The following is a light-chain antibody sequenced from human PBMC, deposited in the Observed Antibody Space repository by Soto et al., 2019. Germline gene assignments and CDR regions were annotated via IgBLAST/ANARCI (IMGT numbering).Light chain of an antibody. J-gene: IGKJ2*01. CDR2: NLS. Sequence: VLLTQSPLSLPVTLGQPASISCSSDQSLVSHYGTTFLNWFQQRPGQSPRRLIYNLSNRDSGVPDRFSGSGSGTDFTLKISRVEAEDVGVYYYCMQGTHWPYTFGQGTKLEI. CDR3: MQGTHWPYT. CDR1: QSLVSHYGTTF. V-gene: IGKV2-30*01.